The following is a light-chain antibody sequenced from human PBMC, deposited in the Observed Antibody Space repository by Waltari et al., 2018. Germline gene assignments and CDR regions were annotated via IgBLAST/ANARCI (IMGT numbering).Light chain of an antibody. CDR2: LNSDGSH. Sequence: QLVLTQSPSASASLGASVKLTCTLSSGHSTYAIAWHQQHPEKGPRYLMKLNSDGSHSKGDGIPDRFSGSSSGAARYLTISSLQSEDEADYYCQTWGTGIVVFGGGTKLTVL. CDR1: SGHSTYA. J-gene: IGLJ2*01. V-gene: IGLV4-69*01. CDR3: QTWGTGIVV.